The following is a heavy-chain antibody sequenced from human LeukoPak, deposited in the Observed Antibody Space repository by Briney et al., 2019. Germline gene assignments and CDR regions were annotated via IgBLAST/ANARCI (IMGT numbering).Heavy chain of an antibody. D-gene: IGHD1-26*01. J-gene: IGHJ4*02. CDR1: GFTFSSYW. V-gene: IGHV3-7*01. Sequence: GGSLRLSCAGYGFTFSSYWMNWVRQAPGKGLEWVADINQDVVDSVKGRFTISRDNAKNSLYLQVNSLRAEDTAVYYCARGTLLPGIDYWGQGTLVTVSP. CDR3: ARGTLLPGIDY. CDR2: INQDV.